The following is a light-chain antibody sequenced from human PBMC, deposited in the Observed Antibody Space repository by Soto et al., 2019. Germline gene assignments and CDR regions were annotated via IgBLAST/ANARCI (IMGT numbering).Light chain of an antibody. CDR1: SGHSSYI. J-gene: IGLJ3*02. V-gene: IGLV4-60*02. CDR2: LEGSGSY. Sequence: QSVLTQSSSASASLGSSVKLTCTLSSGHSSYIIAWHQQQPGKAPRYLMKLEGSGSYNKGSGVPDRFSGSSSGADRYLTISPLQFEDEADYYCETWDSNTRVFGGGTKLTVL. CDR3: ETWDSNTRV.